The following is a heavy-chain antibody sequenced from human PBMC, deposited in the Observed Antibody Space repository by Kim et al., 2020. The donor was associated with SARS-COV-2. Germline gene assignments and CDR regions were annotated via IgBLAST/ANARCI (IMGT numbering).Heavy chain of an antibody. Sequence: SETLSLTCAVYGGSFSGYYWSWIRQPPGKGLEWIGEINHSGSTNYNPSLKSRVTISVDTSKNQFSLKLSSVTAADTAVYYCARAGGWYGHYYYGMDVWGQWPTVTVSS. V-gene: IGHV4-34*01. CDR2: INHSGST. J-gene: IGHJ6*02. CDR1: GGSFSGYY. CDR3: ARAGGWYGHYYYGMDV. D-gene: IGHD6-19*01.